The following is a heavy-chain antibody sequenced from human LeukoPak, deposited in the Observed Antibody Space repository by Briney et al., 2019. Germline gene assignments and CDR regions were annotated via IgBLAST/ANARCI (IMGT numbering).Heavy chain of an antibody. D-gene: IGHD6-6*01. CDR2: ISSSSSYI. J-gene: IGHJ6*03. Sequence: GGSLRLSCAASGFTFSSYSMNWVRQAPGKGLEWVSSISSSSSYIYYADSVKGRFTISRDNSKNTLYLQMNSLRAEDTAVYYCARFLVSSPDYYYYYYMDVWGKGTTVTVSS. CDR1: GFTFSSYS. CDR3: ARFLVSSPDYYYYYYMDV. V-gene: IGHV3-21*01.